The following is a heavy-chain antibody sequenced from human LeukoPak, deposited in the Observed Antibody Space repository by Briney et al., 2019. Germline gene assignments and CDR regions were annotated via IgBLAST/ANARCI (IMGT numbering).Heavy chain of an antibody. Sequence: PGGSLRLSCAASGFTFSNYAMSWVRQAPGKGLEWVSVISGSGGSTYYADSVKGRFTISRDNSKNTLYLQMNSLRAEDTAVYYCARAAITMVRGEVWFDYWGQGTLVTVSS. CDR2: ISGSGGST. CDR1: GFTFSNYA. CDR3: ARAAITMVRGEVWFDY. D-gene: IGHD3-10*01. V-gene: IGHV3-23*01. J-gene: IGHJ4*02.